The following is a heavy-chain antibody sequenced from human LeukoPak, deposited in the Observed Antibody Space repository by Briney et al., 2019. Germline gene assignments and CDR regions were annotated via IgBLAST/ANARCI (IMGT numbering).Heavy chain of an antibody. CDR3: ARGVVVVVPAAIWFDP. J-gene: IGHJ5*02. D-gene: IGHD2-2*01. V-gene: IGHV4-31*03. Sequence: SLTLSLTCTVSGGSISSGGYYWSWIRQHPGKGLEWIGYIYYSGSTYYNPSLKSRVTISVDTSKNQFSLKLSSVTAADTAVYYCARGVVVVVPAAIWFDPWGQGTLVTVSS. CDR1: GGSISSGGYY. CDR2: IYYSGST.